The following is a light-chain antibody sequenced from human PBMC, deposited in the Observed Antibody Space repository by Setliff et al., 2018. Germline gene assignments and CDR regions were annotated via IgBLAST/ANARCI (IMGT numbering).Light chain of an antibody. CDR2: GAS. J-gene: IGKJ5*01. Sequence: EIVLTQSPDTLSLSPGERATLSCRASQSVTSSYLAWYQKKLGQAPRLLHYGASSRATGIPDRFSGSGSGTDFTLTISRLEPEDFGVYFCQQYGSSPTFGQGTRLEIK. V-gene: IGKV3-20*01. CDR3: QQYGSSPT. CDR1: QSVTSSY.